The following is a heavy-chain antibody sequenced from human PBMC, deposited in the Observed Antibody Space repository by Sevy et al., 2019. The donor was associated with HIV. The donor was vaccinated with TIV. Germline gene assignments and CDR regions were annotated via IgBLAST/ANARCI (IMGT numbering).Heavy chain of an antibody. D-gene: IGHD2-2*01. J-gene: IGHJ5*02. CDR3: ARYCTRTSPHNWFDP. CDR2: IYYSGIT. CDR1: GGSISSGDYY. Sequence: SETLSLTCSVSGGSISSGDYYWTWMRQSPGKGLEWIGYIYYSGITYYNPSLKSRVIISIDTVKNQFSPKLSSVTAADTAVYYCARYCTRTSPHNWFDPWGQGTLVTVSS. V-gene: IGHV4-30-4*01.